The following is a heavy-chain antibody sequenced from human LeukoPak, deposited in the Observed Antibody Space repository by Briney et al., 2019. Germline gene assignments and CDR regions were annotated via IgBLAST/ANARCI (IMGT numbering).Heavy chain of an antibody. Sequence: ASVKVSFKVSGYTLTQLVIHWVRQAPGKGLEWMGGFDPEDGETIYAQKFQGRVTMTEDTSTDTAYMELSRLRSDDTAVYYCARDRPLDADDYYGFYYFDYWGQGTLVTVSS. J-gene: IGHJ4*02. V-gene: IGHV1-24*01. CDR2: FDPEDGET. CDR1: GYTLTQLV. D-gene: IGHD3-10*01. CDR3: ARDRPLDADDYYGFYYFDY.